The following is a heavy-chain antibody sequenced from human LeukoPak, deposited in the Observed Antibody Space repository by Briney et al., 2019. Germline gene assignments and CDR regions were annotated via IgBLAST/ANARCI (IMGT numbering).Heavy chain of an antibody. V-gene: IGHV4-59*01. CDR2: IYYSGST. CDR3: AGGSGLRYFDRPTGGGGQAFDI. J-gene: IGHJ3*02. Sequence: SETLSLTCTVSGGSISSYYWSWIRQPPGKGLEWIGYIYYSGSTYYNPSLKSRVTISVDTSKNQFSLKLSSVTAADTAVYYCAGGSGLRYFDRPTGGGGQAFDIWGQGTMVTVSS. CDR1: GGSISSYY. D-gene: IGHD3-9*01.